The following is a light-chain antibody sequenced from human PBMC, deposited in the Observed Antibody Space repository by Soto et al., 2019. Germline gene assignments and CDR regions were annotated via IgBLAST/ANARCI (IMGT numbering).Light chain of an antibody. Sequence: DIQMTQFPSTLSASVGDRVTITCRASQSVDTWLAWYQQKPGKAPSLLIYRASNLESGVPSRFSGSGSGTEFTLTISSLQPDDFATYYCQQETFGGGTKVDIK. CDR3: QQET. CDR1: QSVDTW. V-gene: IGKV1-5*03. J-gene: IGKJ4*01. CDR2: RAS.